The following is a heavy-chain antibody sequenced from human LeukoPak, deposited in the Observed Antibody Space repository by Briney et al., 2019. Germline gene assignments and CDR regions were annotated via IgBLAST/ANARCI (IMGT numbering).Heavy chain of an antibody. D-gene: IGHD3-16*01. CDR1: GGSFSGYY. V-gene: IGHV4-34*01. J-gene: IGHJ4*02. Sequence: PSETLSLTCAVYGGSFSGYYRSWIRQPPGKGLEWIGEVNHSGDTNYNPSLKSRVTISVDTSKNQFSLKLSSVTAADTAVYYCTREGDLWGQGTLVTVSS. CDR3: TREGDL. CDR2: VNHSGDT.